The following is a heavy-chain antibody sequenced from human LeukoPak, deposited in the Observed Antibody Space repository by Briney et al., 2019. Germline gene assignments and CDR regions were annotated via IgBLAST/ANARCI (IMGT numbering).Heavy chain of an antibody. CDR3: ARDLPQYDAFDI. CDR2: IYYSGST. CDR1: GGSISSYY. Sequence: PSQTLSLTCTVSGGSISSYYWSWIRQPPGKGLEWIGYIYYSGSTNYNPSLKSRVTISVDTSKNQFSLKLSSVTAADTAVYYCARDLPQYDAFDIWGQGTMVTVSS. D-gene: IGHD4-11*01. V-gene: IGHV4-59*01. J-gene: IGHJ3*02.